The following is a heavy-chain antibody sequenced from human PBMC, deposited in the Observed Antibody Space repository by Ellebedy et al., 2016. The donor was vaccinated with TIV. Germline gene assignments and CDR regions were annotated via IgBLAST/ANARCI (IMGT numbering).Heavy chain of an antibody. V-gene: IGHV1-46*01. CDR2: INPSGGPP. CDR1: GYTFRNHY. CDR3: GRATPRYFDVVTGYGLVDF. Sequence: AASVKVSCKASGYTFRNHYLHWARQAPGQGLAWMGVINPSGGPPRYAQKFQGRVTLTTDTSTSAVYMELSTPNSEDTAVYYCGRATPRYFDVVTGYGLVDFWGQGTLVTVSS. D-gene: IGHD3-9*01. J-gene: IGHJ4*02.